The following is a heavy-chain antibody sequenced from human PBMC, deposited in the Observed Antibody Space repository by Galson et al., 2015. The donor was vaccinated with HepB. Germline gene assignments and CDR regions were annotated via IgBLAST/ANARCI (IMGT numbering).Heavy chain of an antibody. CDR1: RFTFSSYG. CDR3: AKDGDWERLRSLDY. V-gene: IGHV3-30*02. Sequence: SLRLSCAASRFTFSSYGMHWVRQAPGKGLEWVAFIHYDESNRHYADSVKGRFTISRDNSKNTLYLQMNSLRPEDTAVYYCAKDGDWERLRSLDYWGQGTLVTVSS. CDR2: IHYDESNR. D-gene: IGHD1-26*01. J-gene: IGHJ4*02.